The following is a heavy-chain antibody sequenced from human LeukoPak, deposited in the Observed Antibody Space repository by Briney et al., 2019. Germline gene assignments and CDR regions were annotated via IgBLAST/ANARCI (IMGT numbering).Heavy chain of an antibody. CDR2: SSGNDIT. CDR1: GFTFSNHG. V-gene: IGHV3-23*01. Sequence: GGSLRLSCAASGFTFSNHGMNWVRQAPGKGLEWVSGSSGNDITYYADSVKGRFTISRDNSKNTLYLQMNSLRAEDTAVYYCARDGASGWFDPWGQGTLVTVSS. CDR3: ARDGASGWFDP. J-gene: IGHJ5*02. D-gene: IGHD3-10*01.